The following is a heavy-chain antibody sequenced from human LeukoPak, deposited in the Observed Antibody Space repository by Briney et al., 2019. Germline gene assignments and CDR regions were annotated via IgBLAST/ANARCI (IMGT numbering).Heavy chain of an antibody. D-gene: IGHD6-6*01. CDR1: GFTFSGSA. V-gene: IGHV3-73*01. CDR3: TRLAAPPEAGMNY. Sequence: GGSLRLSCAASGFTFSGSAMHWVRQASGKGLEWVGRIRSKANSYATAYAASVKGRFTISRDDSKNTAYLQMNSLKTEDTAVYYCTRLAAPPEAGMNYWGQGTLVTVSS. J-gene: IGHJ4*02. CDR2: IRSKANSYAT.